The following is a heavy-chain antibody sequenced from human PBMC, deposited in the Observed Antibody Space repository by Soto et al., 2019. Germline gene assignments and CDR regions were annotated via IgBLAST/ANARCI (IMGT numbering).Heavy chain of an antibody. Sequence: SETLSLTCTVSGVSISSFYWTWTRQPPGKGLEWIGYIYYSGSSGSTNYSPSLKSRVTISADTSKNQFSLKLSSVTAADTAVYYCARMNQLAPKRNAFDIWGQGTMVTVS. CDR3: ARMNQLAPKRNAFDI. J-gene: IGHJ3*02. V-gene: IGHV4-59*01. CDR1: GVSISSFY. CDR2: IYYSGSSGST. D-gene: IGHD1-1*01.